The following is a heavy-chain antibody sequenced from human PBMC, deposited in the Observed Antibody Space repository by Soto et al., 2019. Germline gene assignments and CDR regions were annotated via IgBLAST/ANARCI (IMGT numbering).Heavy chain of an antibody. CDR1: GGSISSYY. CDR2: IYYSGST. Sequence: TLSLTCTVSGGSISSYYWSWIRQPPGKGLEWIGYIYYSGSTNYNPSLKSRVTISVDTSKNQFSLKLSSVTAADTAVYYCARESLLGGYGMDVWGQGTTVTVSS. V-gene: IGHV4-59*01. J-gene: IGHJ6*02. CDR3: ARESLLGGYGMDV. D-gene: IGHD3-16*01.